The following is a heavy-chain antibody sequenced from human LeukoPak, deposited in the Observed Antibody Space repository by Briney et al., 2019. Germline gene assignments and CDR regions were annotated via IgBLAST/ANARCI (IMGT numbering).Heavy chain of an antibody. J-gene: IGHJ3*01. CDR3: VGHASGSYLGAFDL. D-gene: IGHD3-10*01. CDR2: INHSGST. Sequence: SETLSLTCAVYGGSFSGYYWSWIRQPPGKGLEWIGEINHSGSTNYNPSLKSRVTISVDTSKNQFSLKLSSVTAADTAVYYCVGHASGSYLGAFDLWGQGTLVTVSS. V-gene: IGHV4-34*01. CDR1: GGSFSGYY.